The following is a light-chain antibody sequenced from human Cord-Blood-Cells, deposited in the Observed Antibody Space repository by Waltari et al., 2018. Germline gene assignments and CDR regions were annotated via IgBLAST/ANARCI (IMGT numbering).Light chain of an antibody. CDR3: QAWDSSTVL. CDR2: QDS. CDR1: KLGDKY. V-gene: IGLV3-1*01. Sequence: SYELTQPPSVSVSPGQTASITCSGGKLGDKYACWYQQKPGQSPVLVIYQDSKRPSGLPGRVAGSNSGNTATLTISGTQAMDEADYYCQAWDSSTVLFGGGTKLTVL. J-gene: IGLJ2*01.